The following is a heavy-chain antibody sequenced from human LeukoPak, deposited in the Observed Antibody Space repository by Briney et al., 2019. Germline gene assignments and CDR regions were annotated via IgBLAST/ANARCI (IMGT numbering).Heavy chain of an antibody. CDR2: IIPIFGTA. V-gene: IGHV1-69*05. Sequence: SVKVSCKASGGTFSSYAISWVRQAPGQGLEWMGRIIPIFGTANHAQKFQGRVTITTDESTSTAYMELSSLRSEDTAVYYCARGQGSDNWFDPWGQGTLVTVSS. CDR1: GGTFSSYA. J-gene: IGHJ5*02. CDR3: ARGQGSDNWFDP.